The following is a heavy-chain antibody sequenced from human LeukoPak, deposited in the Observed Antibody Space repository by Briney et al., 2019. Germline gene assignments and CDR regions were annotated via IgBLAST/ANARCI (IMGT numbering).Heavy chain of an antibody. D-gene: IGHD3-3*01. Sequence: PGRSLRLSCTASGFTFGDYAMSWVRQAPGKGLEWAGFIRSKAYGGTTEYAASVKGRFTISRDDSKSIAYLQMNSLKTEDTAVYYCTRDKDFWSGPYYYYYYGMDVWGQGTTVTVSS. J-gene: IGHJ6*02. V-gene: IGHV3-49*04. CDR1: GFTFGDYA. CDR3: TRDKDFWSGPYYYYYYGMDV. CDR2: IRSKAYGGTT.